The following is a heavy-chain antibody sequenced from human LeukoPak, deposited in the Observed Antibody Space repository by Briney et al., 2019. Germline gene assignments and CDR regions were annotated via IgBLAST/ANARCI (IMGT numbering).Heavy chain of an antibody. D-gene: IGHD6-19*01. CDR3: ARSRLDAFDI. V-gene: IGHV3-53*01. J-gene: IGHJ3*02. CDR1: GFNFITAA. CDR2: IYSGGNT. Sequence: GGSLRLSCAASGFNFITAAMTWVRQAPGKGLEWVSIIYSGGNTYYADLVKGRFTISRDNSKNTVFLQMNSLRAEDTAVFYCARSRLDAFDIWGQGTMVTVSS.